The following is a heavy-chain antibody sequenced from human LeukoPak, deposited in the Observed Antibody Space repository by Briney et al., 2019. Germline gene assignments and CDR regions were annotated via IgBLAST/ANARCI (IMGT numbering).Heavy chain of an antibody. Sequence: PSETLSLTCAVYGGSFSGYYWSWIRQPPGKGLEWIGEINHSGSTNYNPSLKSRVTISVDTSKNQFSLRLSSVTAADTAVYYCARTPSGGGWFDPWGQGTLVTVSS. D-gene: IGHD6-19*01. CDR3: ARTPSGGGWFDP. CDR1: GGSFSGYY. V-gene: IGHV4-34*01. J-gene: IGHJ5*02. CDR2: INHSGST.